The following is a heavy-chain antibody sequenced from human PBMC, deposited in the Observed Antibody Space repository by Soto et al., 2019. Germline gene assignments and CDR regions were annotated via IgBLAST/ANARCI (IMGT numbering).Heavy chain of an antibody. D-gene: IGHD3-16*01. V-gene: IGHV4-31*03. CDR2: VYYSGST. J-gene: IGHJ4*02. CDR3: ARVLGGGHFDY. Sequence: SETLSLTCTVSGGSISSGGYSWSWIRQHPGKGLEWIGYVYYSGSTYYNPSLKSRVTISLDTSKNQFSLKLSSVSAADTAVYYCARVLGGGHFDYWGQGTLVTVSS. CDR1: GGSISSGGYS.